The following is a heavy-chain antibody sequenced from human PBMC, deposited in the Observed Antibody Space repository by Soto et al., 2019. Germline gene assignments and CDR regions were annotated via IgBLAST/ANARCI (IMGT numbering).Heavy chain of an antibody. CDR3: AHTRCGGDCLQSYSSHYYYGMDV. D-gene: IGHD2-21*02. CDR1: GFSLSTGGVG. CDR2: IYWDDDK. J-gene: IGHJ6*02. Sequence: QITLKESGPALVKPTQTLTLTCTISGFSLSTGGVGVCWIRQPPGKALEWLALIYWDDDKRYSPSLRSRLTITNDTSKNQVVLIMTNIDPVDTATYYCAHTRCGGDCLQSYSSHYYYGMDVWGQGTTVTVSS. V-gene: IGHV2-5*02.